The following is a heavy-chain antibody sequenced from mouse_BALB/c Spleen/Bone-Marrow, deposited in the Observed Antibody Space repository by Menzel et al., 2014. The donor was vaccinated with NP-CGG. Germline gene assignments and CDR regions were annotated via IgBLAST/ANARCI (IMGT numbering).Heavy chain of an antibody. CDR1: GFTFSSFE. J-gene: IGHJ3*01. Sequence: EVQRVESGGGLVQPGGSRKLSCAASGFTFSSFEMHWIRQAPEKGLEWVAYISSGSNTIYYEDTVKGRFTISRDNPKNTLFLQMTSLRSEDTAMYYCARRGTMITAGPFAYWGQGTLVTVSA. CDR3: ARRGTMITAGPFAY. CDR2: ISSGSNTI. V-gene: IGHV5-17*02. D-gene: IGHD2-4*01.